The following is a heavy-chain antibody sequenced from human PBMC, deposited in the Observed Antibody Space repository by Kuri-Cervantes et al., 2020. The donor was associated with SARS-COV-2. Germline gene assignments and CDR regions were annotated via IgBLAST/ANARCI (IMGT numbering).Heavy chain of an antibody. J-gene: IGHJ5*02. Sequence: ASVKVSCKASGYTSTSYAMNWVRRAPGQGLEWMGWINTNTGNPTYAQGVTGRFVFSLDTSVSTAYLQISSLKAEDTAVYYCARDTNFGSGSYWFDPWGQGTLVTVSS. CDR2: INTNTGNP. CDR3: ARDTNFGSGSYWFDP. V-gene: IGHV7-4-1*02. D-gene: IGHD3-10*01. CDR1: GYTSTSYA.